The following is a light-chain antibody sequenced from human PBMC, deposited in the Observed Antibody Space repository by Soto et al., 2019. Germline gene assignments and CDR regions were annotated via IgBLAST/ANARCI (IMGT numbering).Light chain of an antibody. Sequence: EIVLTQSPGTLSLSPGETASLSCRASQSVISDFLAWYQQTRGQPPRLLIYDASKRATGIPARFSGSGSGTEFTLTISSLQPDDFGTYYCQEYNSYTGTFGPGTKVEI. CDR2: DAS. CDR3: QEYNSYTGT. V-gene: IGKV3-20*01. CDR1: QSVISDF. J-gene: IGKJ1*01.